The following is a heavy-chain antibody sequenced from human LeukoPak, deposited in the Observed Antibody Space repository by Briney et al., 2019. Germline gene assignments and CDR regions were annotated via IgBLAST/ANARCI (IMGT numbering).Heavy chain of an antibody. J-gene: IGHJ5*02. CDR2: ISGSGYYS. Sequence: GGSLRLSCAASEFTFDNYAMSWVRQAPGKGLEWVSVISGSGYYSYYADSVKGRFTVSRDNSKTTLYLQMNSLRAEDTAVYYCARDLADTAMVTWGQGTLVTVSS. V-gene: IGHV3-23*01. D-gene: IGHD5-18*01. CDR1: EFTFDNYA. CDR3: ARDLADTAMVT.